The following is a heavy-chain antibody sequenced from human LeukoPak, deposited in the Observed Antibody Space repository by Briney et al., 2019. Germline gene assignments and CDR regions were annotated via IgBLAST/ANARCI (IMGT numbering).Heavy chain of an antibody. J-gene: IGHJ5*02. CDR2: IKQDGSEK. D-gene: IGHD4-17*01. V-gene: IGHV3-7*05. Sequence: ETLPLTCSVSGGSISSYYWSWVRQAPGKGLEWVANIKQDGSEKYYVDSVKGRFTISRDNAKNSLYLQMNSLRAEDTAVYYCARRPTVTTPLTAWGQGTPVTVSS. CDR3: ARRPTVTTPLTA. CDR1: GGSISSYY.